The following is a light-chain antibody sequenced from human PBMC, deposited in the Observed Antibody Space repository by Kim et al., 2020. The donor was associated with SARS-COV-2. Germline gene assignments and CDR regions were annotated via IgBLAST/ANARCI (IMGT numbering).Light chain of an antibody. V-gene: IGLV3-21*04. Sequence: SYELTQQPSVSVAPGKTARITCGGNYIGSKTVHWYQQKPGQAPVLVIYYDTDRPSGIPERFPGSNSGNTATLTISRVEAGDEADYYCQVWDRSNDLVFGGGTQLTVL. CDR3: QVWDRSNDLV. CDR2: YDT. CDR1: YIGSKT. J-gene: IGLJ3*02.